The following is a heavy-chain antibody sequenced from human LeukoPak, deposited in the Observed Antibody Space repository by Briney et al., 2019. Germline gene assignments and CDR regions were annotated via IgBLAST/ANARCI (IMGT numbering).Heavy chain of an antibody. J-gene: IGHJ4*02. Sequence: GGSLRLSCAASGFALSTYSMNWVRQAPGKGLEWVSYISSSSSTIYYADSVKGRFTISRDNAKNSLYLQMNSLRDEDTAVYYCARDSYGSSGYYYVSDYWGQGTLVTVSS. D-gene: IGHD3-22*01. CDR2: ISSSSSTI. CDR1: GFALSTYS. CDR3: ARDSYGSSGYYYVSDY. V-gene: IGHV3-48*02.